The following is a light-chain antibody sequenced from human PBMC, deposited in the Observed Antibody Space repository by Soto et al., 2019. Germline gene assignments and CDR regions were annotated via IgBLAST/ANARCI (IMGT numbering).Light chain of an antibody. J-gene: IGKJ1*01. CDR2: GAS. CDR3: QQYGSSPPWT. Sequence: EIVLTQSPGTLSLSPGDRATLSCRASQSVSSSYLAWYQQNPGQALGLLIYGASSRATGTPARISGSGSGTDLTLTTSSLEPEDFAVYYRQQYGSSPPWTIGHGTKVEI. CDR1: QSVSSSY. V-gene: IGKV3-20*01.